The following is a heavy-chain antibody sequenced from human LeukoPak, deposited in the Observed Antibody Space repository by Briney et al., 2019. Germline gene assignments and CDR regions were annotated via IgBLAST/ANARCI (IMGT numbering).Heavy chain of an antibody. J-gene: IGHJ6*02. D-gene: IGHD3-22*01. CDR2: ISSSGSTI. Sequence: GRSLRLSCAASGFTFSDYYMSWIRQAPGKGLEWVSYISSSGSTIYYADSVKGRFTISRDNAKNSLYLQMNSLRAEDTAVYYCARDRPTAGYYYDSSGYYAGTYYYYGMDVWGQGTTVTVSS. V-gene: IGHV3-11*01. CDR3: ARDRPTAGYYYDSSGYYAGTYYYYGMDV. CDR1: GFTFSDYY.